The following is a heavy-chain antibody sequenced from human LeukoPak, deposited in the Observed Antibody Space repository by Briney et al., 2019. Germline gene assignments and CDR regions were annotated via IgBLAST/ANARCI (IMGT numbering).Heavy chain of an antibody. CDR1: GFTVSSNY. Sequence: GGSLRLSWAPSGFTVSSNYMSWVRQAPGKGLEWVSVIYSGGSTYYADSVKARFTISRDNSKNTLYLQMNSLRAEDTAVYYCARESVAGTTDGNYWGQGTLVTVSS. CDR2: IYSGGST. CDR3: ARESVAGTTDGNY. V-gene: IGHV3-66*01. J-gene: IGHJ4*02. D-gene: IGHD6-19*01.